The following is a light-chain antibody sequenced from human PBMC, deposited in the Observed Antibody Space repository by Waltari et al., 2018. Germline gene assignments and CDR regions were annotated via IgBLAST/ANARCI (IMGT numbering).Light chain of an antibody. V-gene: IGLV2-14*01. Sequence: QSALTQPASVSGSPGQSITLSCTGTSSDVGGYNYVSWYQQHPGKAPKLMIYDVSNRPSGVSTRFSGSKSGNTASLTISGLQAEDEADYYCSSYTSSSTWVFGGGTKLTVL. CDR2: DVS. J-gene: IGLJ3*02. CDR1: SSDVGGYNY. CDR3: SSYTSSSTWV.